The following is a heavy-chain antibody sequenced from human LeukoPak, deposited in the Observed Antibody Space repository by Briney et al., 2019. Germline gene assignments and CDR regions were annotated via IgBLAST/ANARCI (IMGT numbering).Heavy chain of an antibody. CDR1: GGTFSSYA. J-gene: IGHJ5*02. CDR3: ARDFGVRFLEWLSRFDP. V-gene: IGHV1-69*13. Sequence: SVKVSCKASGGTFSSYALSWMRQAPGQGLEWMGQVIPMFDVTDYAQKFQGRVTITADESTSTAYMELSSLRSEDTAVYYCARDFGVRFLEWLSRFDPWGQGTLVTVSS. CDR2: VIPMFDVT. D-gene: IGHD3-3*01.